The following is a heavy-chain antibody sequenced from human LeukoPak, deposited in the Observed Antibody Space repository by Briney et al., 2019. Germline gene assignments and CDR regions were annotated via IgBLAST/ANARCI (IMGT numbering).Heavy chain of an antibody. Sequence: GGSLRLSCAASGFTFSSYEMNWVRQAPGKGLEWVSNVRSSGSPMHYADSVRGRFTISRDNAKNSVYLQMNSLRADDTAVYYCVRDSGGYDSGEGCFDPWGQGTLVTVSS. J-gene: IGHJ5*02. V-gene: IGHV3-48*03. D-gene: IGHD5-18*01. CDR2: VRSSGSPM. CDR1: GFTFSSYE. CDR3: VRDSGGYDSGEGCFDP.